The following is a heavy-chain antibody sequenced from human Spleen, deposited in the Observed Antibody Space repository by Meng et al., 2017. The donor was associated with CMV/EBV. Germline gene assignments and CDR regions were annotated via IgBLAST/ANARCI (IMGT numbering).Heavy chain of an antibody. J-gene: IGHJ4*02. CDR1: GYTFSSYG. Sequence: SCKASGYTFSSYGINWVRQAPGQGLEWMGWISGHTGNTNYAQKFQDRVTMTTDTSARTAYMELRSLRSDDTAVYYCARGYGGNDLDYWGQGTLVTVSS. CDR2: ISGHTGNT. D-gene: IGHD4-23*01. CDR3: ARGYGGNDLDY. V-gene: IGHV1-18*01.